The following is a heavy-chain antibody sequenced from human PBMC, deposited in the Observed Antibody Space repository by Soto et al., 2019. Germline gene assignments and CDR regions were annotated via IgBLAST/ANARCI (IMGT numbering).Heavy chain of an antibody. D-gene: IGHD2-2*01. CDR1: GYIFINYG. Sequence: GASVKVSCKASGYIFINYGITWVRQAPGQGLEWMGWISGYNGNTKYADKLQGRVTMTTDTSTTTAYMELRSLRSDDTAVYYGARDEVPAANWLDRWGQGTLVTVSS. CDR2: ISGYNGNT. V-gene: IGHV1-18*01. CDR3: ARDEVPAANWLDR. J-gene: IGHJ5*02.